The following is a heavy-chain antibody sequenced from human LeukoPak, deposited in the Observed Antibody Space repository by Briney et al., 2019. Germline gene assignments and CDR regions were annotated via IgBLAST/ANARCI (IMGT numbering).Heavy chain of an antibody. Sequence: SETLSLTCAVSGGSISSDGYYWSWIRQPPGKGLEWIGEITDSGSTNYNPSLKSRVTISVDTSKNQFSLKLSSVTAADTAVYYCARRVGKKTPKPYGDYAFLSLPRGRNWFDPWGQGTLVTVSS. J-gene: IGHJ5*02. CDR2: ITDSGST. V-gene: IGHV4-34*01. CDR3: ARRVGKKTPKPYGDYAFLSLPRGRNWFDP. D-gene: IGHD4-17*01. CDR1: GGSISSDGYY.